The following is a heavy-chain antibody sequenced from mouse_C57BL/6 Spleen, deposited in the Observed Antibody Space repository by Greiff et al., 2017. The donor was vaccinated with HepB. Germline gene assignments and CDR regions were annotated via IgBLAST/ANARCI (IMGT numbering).Heavy chain of an antibody. Sequence: QVQLQQPGAELVKPGASVKLSCKASGYTFTSYWMHWVKQRPGQGLEWIGMIHPNSGSTNYNEKFKSKATLTVDKSSSTAYMQLSSLTSEDSAVYYCARSDYYGRPYAMDYWGQGTSVTVSS. CDR2: IHPNSGST. CDR3: ARSDYYGRPYAMDY. D-gene: IGHD1-1*01. J-gene: IGHJ4*01. CDR1: GYTFTSYW. V-gene: IGHV1-64*01.